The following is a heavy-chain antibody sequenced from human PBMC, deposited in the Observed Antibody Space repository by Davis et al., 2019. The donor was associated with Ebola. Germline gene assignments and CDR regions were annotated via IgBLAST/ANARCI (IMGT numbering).Heavy chain of an antibody. J-gene: IGHJ4*02. CDR1: RFPFSDYY. CDR3: ARGQKGPAYFDY. V-gene: IGHV3-11*06. D-gene: IGHD2-2*01. Sequence: RGSLSLSCAASRFPFSDYYMSWIRQPPGQGLAWLSYISSSSSYTNYADSVKGRFTISRDNAKNSLYLQMNSLRAEDTAVYYCARGQKGPAYFDYWGQGTLVTVSS. CDR2: ISSSSSYT.